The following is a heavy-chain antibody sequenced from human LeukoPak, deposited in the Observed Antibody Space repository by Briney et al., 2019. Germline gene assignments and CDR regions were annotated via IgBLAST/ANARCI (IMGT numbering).Heavy chain of an antibody. V-gene: IGHV3-64*01. Sequence: GRSLRLSCAASGFTFSSYAMHWVRQAPGKGLEYVSAISSNGGSTYYANSVKGRFTISRDNSKNTLYLQMDSLRAEDMAVYYCARELEGRFDPWGQGTLVTVSS. J-gene: IGHJ5*02. CDR1: GFTFSSYA. CDR2: ISSNGGST. CDR3: ARELEGRFDP.